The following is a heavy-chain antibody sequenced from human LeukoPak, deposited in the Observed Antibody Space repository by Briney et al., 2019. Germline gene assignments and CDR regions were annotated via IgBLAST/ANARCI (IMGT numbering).Heavy chain of an antibody. J-gene: IGHJ4*02. D-gene: IGHD3-10*01. V-gene: IGHV3-7*01. CDR3: ARVAKYYYGSETYYFFDY. CDR2: IKQDGSEK. Sequence: GALRLSCAASEFTFSSYWMTWVRQAPGKGLEWVANIKQDGSEKYYVDSVKGRFTISRDTAKNSLYLQMNGLRVEDTAVYYCARVAKYYYGSETYYFFDYWGQGTLVTVSS. CDR1: EFTFSSYW.